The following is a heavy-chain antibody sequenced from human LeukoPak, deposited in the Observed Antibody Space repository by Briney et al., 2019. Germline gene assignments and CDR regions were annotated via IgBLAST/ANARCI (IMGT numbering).Heavy chain of an antibody. J-gene: IGHJ4*02. V-gene: IGHV4-59*03. CDR2: IYYSGIA. CDR3: ALSDTAMIKGGFDY. CDR1: GGSLTKYY. D-gene: IGHD5-18*01. Sequence: SETLSLTCTVSGGSLTKYYWSWIRQPPGKGLEWIGYIYYSGIANYNPSLKSRVTISIDTSKNQFSLKLSSATPADTAVYYCALSDTAMIKGGFDYWGQGTLVTVSS.